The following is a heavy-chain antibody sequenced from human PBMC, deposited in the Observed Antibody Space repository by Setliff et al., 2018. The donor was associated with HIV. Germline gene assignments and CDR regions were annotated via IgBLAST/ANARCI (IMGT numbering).Heavy chain of an antibody. D-gene: IGHD3-16*01. V-gene: IGHV1-46*01. CDR2: INPSGGEP. CDR3: ARIWGIPPLYYFAY. Sequence: ASVKVSCKASGHSFTTYFLHWVRQAPGQGLEWMGMINPSGGEPSYAQRFQGRVTMTRDTSTSTVFMDLSSLRSEDTAVYYCARIWGIPPLYYFAYWGQGTLVTVSS. CDR1: GHSFTTYF. J-gene: IGHJ4*02.